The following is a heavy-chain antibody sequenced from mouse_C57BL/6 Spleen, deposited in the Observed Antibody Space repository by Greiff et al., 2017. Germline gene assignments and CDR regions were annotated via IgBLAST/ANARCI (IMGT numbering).Heavy chain of an antibody. CDR3: ATWPFDY. Sequence: EVKLVESGGDLVKPGGSLKLSCAASGFTFSSYGMSWVRQTPDKRLEWVATISSGGSYTYYPDSVKGRFTISRDNAKNTLYLQISGLKSEDTAMYYCATWPFDYWGQGTTLTVSS. CDR2: ISSGGSYT. J-gene: IGHJ2*01. V-gene: IGHV5-6*01. CDR1: GFTFSSYG.